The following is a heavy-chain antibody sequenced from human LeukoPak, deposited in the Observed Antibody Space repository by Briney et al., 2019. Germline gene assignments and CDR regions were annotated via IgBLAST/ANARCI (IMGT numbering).Heavy chain of an antibody. D-gene: IGHD3-16*01. CDR2: ILNDGSQE. J-gene: IGHJ3*02. V-gene: IGHV3-33*01. Sequence: GRSLRLSCAASGFTFSSYGMHWVRQASGKGLEWVAVILNDGSQEKYADSVKGRFTISRDNSKNTLLLQMNSLRAEDTAVYYCARDDALGDNALDIWGQGTMVTVSS. CDR1: GFTFSSYG. CDR3: ARDDALGDNALDI.